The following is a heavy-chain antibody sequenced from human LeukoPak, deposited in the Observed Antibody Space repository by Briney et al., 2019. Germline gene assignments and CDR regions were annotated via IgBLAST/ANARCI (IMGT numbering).Heavy chain of an antibody. D-gene: IGHD5-24*01. CDR1: GFTVSSNC. J-gene: IGHJ4*02. CDR2: IYSGGST. Sequence: GGSLRPSCAASGFTVSSNCMSWVRQAPGKGLEWVSVIYSGGSTYYADSVRGRFTISRDNSKNTLYLQMNSLRAEDTAVYYCASARDGYLDYWGQGTLVTVSS. V-gene: IGHV3-53*01. CDR3: ASARDGYLDY.